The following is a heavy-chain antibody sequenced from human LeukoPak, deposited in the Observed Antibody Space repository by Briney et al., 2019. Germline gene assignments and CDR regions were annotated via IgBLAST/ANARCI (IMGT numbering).Heavy chain of an antibody. CDR3: ARWAFYYFDY. Sequence: GGSLRLSCAASGFTVSSNYMSWVRQAPGKGLEWVSVIYSGGSTYYADSVKGRFTISRHNSKNTLYLQMNSLRAEDTAVYYCARWAFYYFDYWGQGTLVTVPS. CDR2: IYSGGST. V-gene: IGHV3-53*04. CDR1: GFTVSSNY. J-gene: IGHJ4*02. D-gene: IGHD3-3*01.